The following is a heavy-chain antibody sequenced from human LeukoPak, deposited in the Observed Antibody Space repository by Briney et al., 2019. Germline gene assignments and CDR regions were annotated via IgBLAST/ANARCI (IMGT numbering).Heavy chain of an antibody. CDR2: ISSSGSVI. V-gene: IGHV3-48*03. Sequence: GGSLRLSCAASGFAFSSYEMNWVRQAPGKGLEWVSYISSSGSVIYYADSVKGRFTISRDNSKNTLYLQMNSLRAEDTAVYYCASYLWSADWGQGTLVTVSS. D-gene: IGHD3-10*01. CDR1: GFAFSSYE. J-gene: IGHJ4*02. CDR3: ASYLWSAD.